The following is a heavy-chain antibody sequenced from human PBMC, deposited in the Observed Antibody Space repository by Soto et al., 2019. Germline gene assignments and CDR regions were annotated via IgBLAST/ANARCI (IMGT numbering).Heavy chain of an antibody. Sequence: PGGSLRLSCAASGFTLSSYAMSWVRQAPGKGLEWVSTFSGTGGYTYYADSVKGRFTISRDDSKNTLFLHMNSLRAADTAVYYCAREVRLPRAFDIWGQGTMVTVSS. J-gene: IGHJ3*02. CDR1: GFTLSSYA. V-gene: IGHV3-23*01. D-gene: IGHD2-15*01. CDR3: AREVRLPRAFDI. CDR2: FSGTGGYT.